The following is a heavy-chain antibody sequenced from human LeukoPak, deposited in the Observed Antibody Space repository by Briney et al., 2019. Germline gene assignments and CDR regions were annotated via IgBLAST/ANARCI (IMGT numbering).Heavy chain of an antibody. D-gene: IGHD3-10*01. CDR3: GRSYGSGSFYYCYGMDV. Sequence: SVKVFYEAWIRTFSRYAIRWARQASRQGLVCVGGHLPLFGTANSAQKFQGRVTITADESTSTAYMELSSLRSEDTAVYYCGRSYGSGSFYYCYGMDVWGQGTTVTVSS. CDR2: HLPLFGTA. CDR1: IRTFSRYA. J-gene: IGHJ6*02. V-gene: IGHV1-69*13.